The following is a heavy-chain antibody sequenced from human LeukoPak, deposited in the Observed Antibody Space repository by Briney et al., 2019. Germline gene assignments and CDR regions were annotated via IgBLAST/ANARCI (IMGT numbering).Heavy chain of an antibody. V-gene: IGHV1-2*02. CDR3: ARGYSSPVPNFDY. D-gene: IGHD6-19*01. J-gene: IGHJ4*02. CDR1: GYTFTSYY. Sequence: ASVKVSCKASGYTFTSYYMHWVRQAPGQGLEWMGIINPNNGGTSYAQKFQGRVTMTRDMSITTAYMELPSLTSDDTAVYYCARGYSSPVPNFDYWGQGTLVTVSS. CDR2: INPNNGGT.